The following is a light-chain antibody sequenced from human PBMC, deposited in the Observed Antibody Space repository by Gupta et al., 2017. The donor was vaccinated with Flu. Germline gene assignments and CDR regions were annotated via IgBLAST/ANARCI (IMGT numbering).Light chain of an antibody. V-gene: IGKV3-15*01. CDR1: QSVNSN. CDR3: QQDNNWPFG. CDR2: RAS. J-gene: IGKJ2*03. Sequence: ILMTQSPATLSVSPGERVSLSCRASQSVNSNLAWYQQKPGQAPRLLIYRASTRATGVPARFSGSGSGSEFTLAISSLQSEDFAVYFCQQDNNWPFGFGQGTKLEIK.